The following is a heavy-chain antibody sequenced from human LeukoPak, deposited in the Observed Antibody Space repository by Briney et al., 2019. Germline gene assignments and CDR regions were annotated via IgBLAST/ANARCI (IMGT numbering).Heavy chain of an antibody. CDR2: IKQDGSEK. J-gene: IGHJ6*03. D-gene: IGHD5-18*01. V-gene: IGHV3-7*01. CDR3: ARDVRGPVTSYFYYYMDV. CDR1: GFTFSSYW. Sequence: GGSLRLSCAASGFTFSSYWMSWVRQAPGKGLEWVANIKQDGSEKYSVDSVKGRFTISRDNAKNSLYLQMNSLRTEDTAVYYCARDVRGPVTSYFYYYMDVWGKGTTVTVSS.